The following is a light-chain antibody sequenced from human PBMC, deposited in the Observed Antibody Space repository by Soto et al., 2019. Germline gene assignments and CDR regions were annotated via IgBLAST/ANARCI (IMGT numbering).Light chain of an antibody. CDR2: EVS. J-gene: IGLJ1*01. CDR3: SSYTSSSTYV. CDR1: SSDVGSYNR. V-gene: IGLV2-18*02. Sequence: QSALTQPPSVSGSPGQSVAISCTGTSSDVGSYNRVSWYQQPPGTAPKVMIYEVSNRPSGVPDRFYGSKSGNTASLTISGLQAEDEADYYCSSYTSSSTYVFGTGTKVTVL.